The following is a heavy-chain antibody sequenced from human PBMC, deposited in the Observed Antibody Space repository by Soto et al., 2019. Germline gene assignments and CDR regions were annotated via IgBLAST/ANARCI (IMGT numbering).Heavy chain of an antibody. V-gene: IGHV3-30*18. J-gene: IGHJ4*02. Sequence: GGSLRLSCAASGFTFSSYGMHWVRQAPGKGLEWVAVISYDGSNKYYADSVKGRFTISRDNSKNTLYLQMNSLRAEDTAVYYCAKEAFEYSSSSERRYFDYWGQGTLVTVSS. D-gene: IGHD6-6*01. CDR1: GFTFSSYG. CDR3: AKEAFEYSSSSERRYFDY. CDR2: ISYDGSNK.